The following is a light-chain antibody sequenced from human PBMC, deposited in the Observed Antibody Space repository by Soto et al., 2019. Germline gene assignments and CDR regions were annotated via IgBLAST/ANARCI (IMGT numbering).Light chain of an antibody. J-gene: IGKJ1*01. V-gene: IGKV1-5*01. CDR3: QQYNSYST. Sequence: IQMTQSPSTLSASVGYRVTITCRASQSISSWFAWYQQKPGKAPKLLIYDASSLESGVPSRLSGSGSGTEFTLTISSLQPDDFATYYCQQYNSYSTFGQGTKVDIK. CDR2: DAS. CDR1: QSISSW.